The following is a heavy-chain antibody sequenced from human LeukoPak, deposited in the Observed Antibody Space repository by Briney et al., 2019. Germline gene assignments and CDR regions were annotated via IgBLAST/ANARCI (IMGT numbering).Heavy chain of an antibody. Sequence: SETLSLTCTVSGDSIRSGDYFWSWIRQPPGQGLEWIGYIYYTGSDNTYYNPSLKCRLAISIDTSKSQFSLKLTSVTAADTAVYYCARVEYLSYAFDIWGQGTMVTVSS. D-gene: IGHD2/OR15-2a*01. CDR2: IYYTGSDNT. CDR3: ARVEYLSYAFDI. CDR1: GDSIRSGDYF. V-gene: IGHV4-30-4*01. J-gene: IGHJ3*02.